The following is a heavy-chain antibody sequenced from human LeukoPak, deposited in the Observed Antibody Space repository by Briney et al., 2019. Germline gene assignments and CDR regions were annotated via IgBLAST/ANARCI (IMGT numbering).Heavy chain of an antibody. CDR2: IRSKAYGGTT. J-gene: IGHJ4*02. V-gene: IGHV3-49*04. CDR1: GFTIGDYA. D-gene: IGHD1-7*01. Sequence: GGSLRLSCTDSGFTIGDYAMSWVRQAPGKGLEWVGFIRSKAYGGTTEYAASVKGRFTISRDDSKSIAYLQMNSLKTEDTAVYYCTRVEYNWNYYFDYWGQGTLVTVSS. CDR3: TRVEYNWNYYFDY.